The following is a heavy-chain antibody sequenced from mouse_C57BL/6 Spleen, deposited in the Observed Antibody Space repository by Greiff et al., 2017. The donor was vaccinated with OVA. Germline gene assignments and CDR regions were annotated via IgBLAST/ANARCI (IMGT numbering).Heavy chain of an antibody. CDR3: ARPGSSRNY. CDR1: GYTFTSYW. J-gene: IGHJ2*01. Sequence: QVHVKQPGAELVKPGASVKLSCKASGYTFTSYWMHWVKQRPGQGLEWIGMIHPNSGSTNYNEKFKSKATLTVDKSSSTAYMQLSSLTSEDSAVYYCARPGSSRNYWGQGTTLTVSS. D-gene: IGHD1-1*01. CDR2: IHPNSGST. V-gene: IGHV1-64*01.